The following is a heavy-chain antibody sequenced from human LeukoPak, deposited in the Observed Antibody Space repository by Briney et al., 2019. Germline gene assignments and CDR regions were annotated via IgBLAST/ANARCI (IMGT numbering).Heavy chain of an antibody. CDR3: AREGAIEVVVTDYWYFDL. J-gene: IGHJ2*01. CDR1: GGSISSGDYY. V-gene: IGHV4-30-4*01. D-gene: IGHD2-21*02. CDR2: IYYSGST. Sequence: SETLSLPCTVSGGSISSGDYYWSWIRQPPGKGLEWIGYIYYSGSTYYNPSLKSRVTISVDTSKNQFSLKLSSVTAADTAVYYRAREGAIEVVVTDYWYFDLWGRGTLVTVSS.